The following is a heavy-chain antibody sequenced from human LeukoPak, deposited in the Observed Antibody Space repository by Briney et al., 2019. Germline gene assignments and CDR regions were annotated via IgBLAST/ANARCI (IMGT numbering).Heavy chain of an antibody. Sequence: PSETLSLTCIVSGSSINSGYYWGWIRQPPGKGLEWIGTISDKGSTYNNPSLKSRVTISVDTSKHQLSLKLTSVTAADTAVYYCARLPGASRPRYYFDYWGQGTLVTVSS. D-gene: IGHD6-6*01. CDR2: ISDKGST. J-gene: IGHJ4*02. CDR1: GSSINSGYY. V-gene: IGHV4-38-2*02. CDR3: ARLPGASRPRYYFDY.